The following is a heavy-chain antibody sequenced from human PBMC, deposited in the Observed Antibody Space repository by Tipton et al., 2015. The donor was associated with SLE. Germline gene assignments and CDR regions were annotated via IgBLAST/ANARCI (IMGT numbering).Heavy chain of an antibody. Sequence: TLSLTCTVSGGSISSYYWSWIRQPPKQGLEWIGWIYHTGSTDYNPSLKSRATISVDTSKNQFSLKLSSVTAADTAVYYCARDPGAFGGAFDIWGQGTMVTVSS. J-gene: IGHJ3*02. CDR3: ARDPGAFGGAFDI. CDR1: GGSISSYY. CDR2: IYHTGST. D-gene: IGHD1-14*01. V-gene: IGHV4-59*01.